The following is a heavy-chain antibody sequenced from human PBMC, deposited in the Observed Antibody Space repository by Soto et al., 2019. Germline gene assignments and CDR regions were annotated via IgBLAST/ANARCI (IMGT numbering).Heavy chain of an antibody. V-gene: IGHV4-30-2*01. Sequence: PSETLSLTCAVSGGSISSGGYSWSWIRQPPGKGLEWIGYIYHSGSTYYNPSLKSRVTISVDRSKNQFSLKLSSVTAADTAVYYCARAELGLGELCWFDPWGQGTLVTVSS. CDR1: GGSISSGGYS. CDR3: ARAELGLGELCWFDP. D-gene: IGHD3-10*01. CDR2: IYHSGST. J-gene: IGHJ5*02.